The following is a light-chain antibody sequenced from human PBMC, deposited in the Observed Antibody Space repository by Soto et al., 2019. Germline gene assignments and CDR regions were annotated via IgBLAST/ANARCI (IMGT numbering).Light chain of an antibody. CDR3: SSYTSSNTVL. V-gene: IGLV2-14*03. CDR2: DVS. Sequence: ALTQPASVSGSPGQSITISCTGTSSDVGAYNYVSWYQHYPGRAPKLMIYDVSNRPSGVSDRFSGSKSGSTASLTISGLQAEDESDYYCSSYTSSNTVLFGGGTKLTVL. J-gene: IGLJ2*01. CDR1: SSDVGAYNY.